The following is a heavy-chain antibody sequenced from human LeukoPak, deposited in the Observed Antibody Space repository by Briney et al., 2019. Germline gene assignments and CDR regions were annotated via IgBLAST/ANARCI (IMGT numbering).Heavy chain of an antibody. CDR2: VRGSGEST. J-gene: IGHJ4*02. CDR1: GFTFASYA. Sequence: GGSLRLSCAASGFTFASYAMSWFRQAPGKGLEWVSAVRGSGESTYYADSVKGRFTISRDNSKNTLYLQLNSLRVEDTAVYYCAKTSREYSTYDSPFDFWGQGTPVTVSS. V-gene: IGHV3-23*01. CDR3: AKTSREYSTYDSPFDF. D-gene: IGHD5-12*01.